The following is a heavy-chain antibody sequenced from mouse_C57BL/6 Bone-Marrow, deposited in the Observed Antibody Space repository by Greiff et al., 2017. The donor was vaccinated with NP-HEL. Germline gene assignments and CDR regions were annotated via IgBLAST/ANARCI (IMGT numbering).Heavy chain of an antibody. Sequence: QVQLQQPGAELVMPGASVKLSCKASGYTFTSYWMHWVKQRPGQGLEWIGEIDPSDSYTNYNQKFKGKSTLTVDKYSSTAYMQLSSLTCEDSAVYYCARMGSNRVYYAMDYWGQGTSVTVSS. D-gene: IGHD2-5*01. J-gene: IGHJ4*01. CDR2: IDPSDSYT. V-gene: IGHV1-69*01. CDR1: GYTFTSYW. CDR3: ARMGSNRVYYAMDY.